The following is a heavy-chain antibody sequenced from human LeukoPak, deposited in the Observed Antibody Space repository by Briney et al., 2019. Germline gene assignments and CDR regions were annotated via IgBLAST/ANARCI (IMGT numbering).Heavy chain of an antibody. CDR3: AELGITMIGGV. Sequence: GGSLRLSCEASGFTFSRYGMNWVRQAPGKGLEWVSYISSSGSTIYYADSVKGRFTISGDNAKNSLYLQMNSLRAEDTAVYYCAELGITMIGGVWGKGTTVTISS. CDR2: ISSSGSTI. J-gene: IGHJ6*04. D-gene: IGHD3-10*02. V-gene: IGHV3-48*03. CDR1: GFTFSRYG.